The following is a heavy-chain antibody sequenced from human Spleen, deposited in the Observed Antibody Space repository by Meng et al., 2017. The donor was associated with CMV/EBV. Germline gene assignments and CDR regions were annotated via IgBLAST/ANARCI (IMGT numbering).Heavy chain of an antibody. CDR2: IRYDGSDK. V-gene: IGHV3-30*02. CDR3: AKDSIVVVPAAPFNWFDP. Sequence: GESLKISCAASGFTFSSYVMHWVRQAPGKGLEWVAFIRYDGSDKYYADSVKGRFTISRDNSRNTLYLQMNSLRAEDTAVYYCAKDSIVVVPAAPFNWFDPWGQGTLVTVSS. D-gene: IGHD2-2*01. J-gene: IGHJ5*02. CDR1: GFTFSSYV.